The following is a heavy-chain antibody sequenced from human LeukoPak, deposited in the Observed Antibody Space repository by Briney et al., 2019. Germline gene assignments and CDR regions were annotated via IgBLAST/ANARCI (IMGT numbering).Heavy chain of an antibody. CDR3: AKAELEVDTFFDY. V-gene: IGHV3-23*01. CDR2: LSGSGAGT. CDR1: GFTFSDYA. J-gene: IGHJ4*02. Sequence: PGGSLRLSCAASGFTFSDYALGWVRQAPGRGLEWVATLSGSGAGTYYSDSVQGRFTISRDNSKRTLFLQMNSLRAEDTAFYYCAKAELEVDTFFDYWGQGTLVTVSS. D-gene: IGHD5-18*01.